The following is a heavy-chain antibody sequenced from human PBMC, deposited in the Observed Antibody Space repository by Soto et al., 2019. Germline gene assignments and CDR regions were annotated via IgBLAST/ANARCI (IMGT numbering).Heavy chain of an antibody. CDR3: ARDRNWFDP. J-gene: IGHJ5*02. CDR2: IYYSGST. V-gene: IGHV4-59*01. CDR1: GGSISSYY. Sequence: SETLSLTCTVSGGSISSYYWSWIRQPPGKGLEWIGYIYYSGSTNYNPSLKSRVTISVDTSKNQFSLKLSSVTAADTAVYYCARDRNWFDPWGQGTLVTVSS.